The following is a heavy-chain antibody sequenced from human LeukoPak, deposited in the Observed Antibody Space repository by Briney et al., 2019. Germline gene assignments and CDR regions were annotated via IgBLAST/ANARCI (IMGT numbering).Heavy chain of an antibody. Sequence: SETLSLTCAVYGGSFSGYYWSWIRQPPGKGLEWIGEIDHSGSTNYNPSLKSRVTISVDTSKNQFSLKLSSVTAADTAVYYCARKGTTMIVVVIDQRYNWFDPWGQGTLVTVSS. CDR2: IDHSGST. CDR3: ARKGTTMIVVVIDQRYNWFDP. D-gene: IGHD3-22*01. CDR1: GGSFSGYY. V-gene: IGHV4-34*01. J-gene: IGHJ5*02.